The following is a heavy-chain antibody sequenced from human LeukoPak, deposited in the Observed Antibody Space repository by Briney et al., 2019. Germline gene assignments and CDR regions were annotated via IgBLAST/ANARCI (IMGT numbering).Heavy chain of an antibody. CDR1: GGSISSGAYY. CDR2: IYYSGRT. D-gene: IGHD4-17*01. J-gene: IGHJ2*01. Sequence: PSETLSLTCTVSGGSISSGAYYWSWIRQHPGKGLEWIGYIYYSGRTYYTPSLKSRVTISVDTSKNQFSLKLSSVTAAVTAVYYFARGAVTSHWFFDLWGRGTLVTVSS. V-gene: IGHV4-31*03. CDR3: ARGAVTSHWFFDL.